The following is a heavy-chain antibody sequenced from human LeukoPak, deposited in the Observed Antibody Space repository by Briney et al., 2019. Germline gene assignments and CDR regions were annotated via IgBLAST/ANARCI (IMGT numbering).Heavy chain of an antibody. J-gene: IGHJ4*02. CDR3: ARAGAAWYSSGWFY. V-gene: IGHV3-21*01. CDR2: ISNSDGNT. D-gene: IGHD6-19*01. Sequence: PGGSLRLACAASGFTFSSYAMSWVRQAPGKGLEWVSTISNSDGNTYYADSVKGRFTISRDNAKSSLYLQMNSLRAEDTAVYYCARAGAAWYSSGWFYWGQGTLVTVSS. CDR1: GFTFSSYA.